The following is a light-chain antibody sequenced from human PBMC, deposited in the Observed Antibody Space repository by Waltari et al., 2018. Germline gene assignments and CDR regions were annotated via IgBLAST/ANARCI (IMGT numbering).Light chain of an antibody. V-gene: IGLV3-19*01. CDR3: NSRDSSGNHLVV. Sequence: SSELTQDPAVSVALGQTVRITCQGDSLRSYYASWYQQKPGQAPVLVIYGKNNRPSGSPDRFSGSSSGNTASLTITGAQAEDEADYDCNSRDSSGNHLVVFGGGTKLTVL. CDR2: GKN. J-gene: IGLJ2*01. CDR1: SLRSYY.